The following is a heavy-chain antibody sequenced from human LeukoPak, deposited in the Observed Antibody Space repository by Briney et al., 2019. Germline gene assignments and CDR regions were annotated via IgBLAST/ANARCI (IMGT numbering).Heavy chain of an antibody. J-gene: IGHJ6*03. CDR3: ARPPGYYYYMDV. CDR2: INPNSGGT. V-gene: IGHV1-2*02. CDR1: GYTFTGYY. Sequence: ASVKVSCKASGYTFTGYYMHWVRQAPGQGLEWMGWINPNSGGTNYAQKFQGRVTMTRDTSISTAYMELSRLRSDDTAVYYCARPPGYYYYMDVWGKGTTVTVSS.